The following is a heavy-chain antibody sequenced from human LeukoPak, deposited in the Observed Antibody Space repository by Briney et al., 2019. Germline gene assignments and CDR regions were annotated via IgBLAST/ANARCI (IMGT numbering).Heavy chain of an antibody. J-gene: IGHJ4*02. Sequence: GGSLRLSCAASGFTFSSYAMSWVRQAPGKGLEWVPYISSSGSTIYYADSVKGRFTISRDNAKNSLYLQMNSLRAEDTAVYYCARDGSYYYGSGSSVLFDYWGQGTLVTVSS. CDR2: ISSSGSTI. CDR1: GFTFSSYA. V-gene: IGHV3-48*04. CDR3: ARDGSYYYGSGSSVLFDY. D-gene: IGHD3-10*01.